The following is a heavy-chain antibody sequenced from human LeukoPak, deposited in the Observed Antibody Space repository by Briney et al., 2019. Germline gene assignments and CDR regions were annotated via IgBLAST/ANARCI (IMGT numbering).Heavy chain of an antibody. CDR3: ARQSSRRSNDY. Sequence: GESLKISCQGSGYSFSSYWIGWVRQVPGKGLEWMGIIYPGDSDVKYSPSFLGQVTFSADKSNSTAYLQWSSLKASDTAVYFCARQSSRRSNDYWGQGTLVTVSS. CDR2: IYPGDSDV. CDR1: GYSFSSYW. J-gene: IGHJ4*02. V-gene: IGHV5-51*01. D-gene: IGHD6-13*01.